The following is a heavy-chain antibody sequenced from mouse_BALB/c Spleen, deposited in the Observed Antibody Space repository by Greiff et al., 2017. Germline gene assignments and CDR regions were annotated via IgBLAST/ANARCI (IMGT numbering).Heavy chain of an antibody. J-gene: IGHJ4*01. V-gene: IGHV5-6*01. CDR1: GFTFSSYG. CDR3: ARQTGGSYYGSSYYAMDY. Sequence: EVKLMESGGDLVKPGGSLKLSCAASGFTFSSYGMSWVRQTPDKRLEWVATISSGGSYTYYPDSVKGRFTISRDNAKNTLYLQMSSLKSEDTAMYYCARQTGGSYYGSSYYAMDYWGQGTSVTVSS. CDR2: ISSGGSYT. D-gene: IGHD1-1*01.